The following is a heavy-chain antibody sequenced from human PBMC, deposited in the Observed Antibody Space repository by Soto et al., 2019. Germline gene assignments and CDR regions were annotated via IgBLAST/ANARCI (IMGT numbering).Heavy chain of an antibody. CDR2: IFSNDEK. J-gene: IGHJ4*02. Sequence: GSGPTLVNPTETLTLTCTVSGFSLSNARMGVSWIRQPPGKALEWLAHIFSNDEKSYSTSLKSRLTISKDTSKSQVVLTMTNMDPVDTATYYCARHGRGVGARPLDYWGQGTLVTVPQ. D-gene: IGHD1-26*01. V-gene: IGHV2-26*01. CDR1: GFSLSNARMG. CDR3: ARHGRGVGARPLDY.